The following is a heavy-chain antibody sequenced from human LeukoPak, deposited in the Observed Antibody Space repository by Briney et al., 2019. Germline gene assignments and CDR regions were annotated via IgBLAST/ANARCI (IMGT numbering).Heavy chain of an antibody. CDR2: INHSGST. Sequence: SETLSLTCAVYGGSFSGYYWSWIRQPPGKGLEWIGEINHSGSTNYNPSLKSRVTISVDTSKNRFSLKLSSVTAADTAVYYCARGLEDYYDSSGYYYFDYWGQGTLVTVSS. CDR3: ARGLEDYYDSSGYYYFDY. CDR1: GGSFSGYY. J-gene: IGHJ4*02. V-gene: IGHV4-34*01. D-gene: IGHD3-22*01.